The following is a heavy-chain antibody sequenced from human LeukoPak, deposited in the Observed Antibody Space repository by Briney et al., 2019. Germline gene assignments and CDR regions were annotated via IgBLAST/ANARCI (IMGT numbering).Heavy chain of an antibody. D-gene: IGHD2-21*01. CDR1: GSIFSDYY. Sequence: ASVKVSCKASGSIFSDYYMHWVRQVPGRGFESMGWISRRSGATKIAPKFQGRVTLTRDISISTAYVELTNLASDDTAVYYCVSWAGGNSDVASFDFWGQGTLVLVSS. CDR2: ISRRSGAT. V-gene: IGHV1-2*02. J-gene: IGHJ4*02. CDR3: VSWAGGNSDVASFDF.